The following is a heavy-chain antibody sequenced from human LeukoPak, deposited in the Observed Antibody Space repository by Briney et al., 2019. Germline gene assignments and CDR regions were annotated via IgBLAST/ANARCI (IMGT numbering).Heavy chain of an antibody. CDR2: FYTSGST. Sequence: SETLSLTCAVYGGSFSGYYWSWIRQPAGKGLEWIGRFYTSGSTNYNPSLKSRVTISVDTSKNQFSLKLSSVTAADTAVYYCAREVSDYDILTGWIDYWGQGALVSVSS. CDR3: AREVSDYDILTGWIDY. D-gene: IGHD3-9*01. J-gene: IGHJ4*02. V-gene: IGHV4-4*07. CDR1: GGSFSGYY.